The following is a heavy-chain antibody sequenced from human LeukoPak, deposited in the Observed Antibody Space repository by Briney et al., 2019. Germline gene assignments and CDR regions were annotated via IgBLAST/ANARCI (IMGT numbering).Heavy chain of an antibody. Sequence: ASVKVSCKASGYTFTSYYMHWVRQAPGQGLEWMGIINPSGGSTSYAQKFQGRVTMTRDTSTSTVYMELSSLRSEDTAVYYCARLLIQVGYYGSGTGKNTFEDIWGQGTMVTVS. CDR1: GYTFTSYY. J-gene: IGHJ3*02. D-gene: IGHD3-10*01. CDR2: INPSGGST. CDR3: ARLLIQVGYYGSGTGKNTFEDI. V-gene: IGHV1-46*01.